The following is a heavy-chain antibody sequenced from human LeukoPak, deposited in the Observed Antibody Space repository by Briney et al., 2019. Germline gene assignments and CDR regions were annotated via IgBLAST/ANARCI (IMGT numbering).Heavy chain of an antibody. D-gene: IGHD3-10*01. CDR3: AKDGPHYYGSGSFYNNYYGMDV. CDR2: ISYDGRNK. Sequence: GGSLRLSCAASEFTFSSYGMHWVRQAPGKGLEWVAVISYDGRNKYYVDSVKGRFTISRDNSKNTLYLQMNSLRAEDTAVYYCAKDGPHYYGSGSFYNNYYGMDVWGQGTTVTVSS. V-gene: IGHV3-30*18. CDR1: EFTFSSYG. J-gene: IGHJ6*02.